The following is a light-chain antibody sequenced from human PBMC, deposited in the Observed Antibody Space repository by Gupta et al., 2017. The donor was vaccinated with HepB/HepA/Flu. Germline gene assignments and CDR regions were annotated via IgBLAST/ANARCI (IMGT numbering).Light chain of an antibody. J-gene: IGKJ4*01. CDR3: QHYGSSPLT. V-gene: IGKV3-20*01. Sequence: EIVLTQSPGTLSLSPGERVTLSCRASQSVSSSYLAWYQQKPGQAPRLLISGASSRATGIPDRFSGSGSGTDFTLTIIRLEPEDFAVYYCQHYGSSPLTFGGGTKVEIK. CDR2: GAS. CDR1: QSVSSSY.